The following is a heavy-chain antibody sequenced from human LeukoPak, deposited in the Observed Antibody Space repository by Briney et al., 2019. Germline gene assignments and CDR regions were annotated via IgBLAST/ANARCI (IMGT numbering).Heavy chain of an antibody. CDR1: GFSFSDFA. CDR2: ISGNGHDT. Sequence: GSLRLSCAASGFSFSDFAMTWVRQAPGKGLEWVSAISGNGHDTYYADSVKGRFTISRDNSRNTLFLQMSSLRDDDTALYYCGKGVPGYCSGSSCLAYWFDPWGQGTLVTVSS. D-gene: IGHD2-2*01. V-gene: IGHV3-23*01. J-gene: IGHJ5*02. CDR3: GKGVPGYCSGSSCLAYWFDP.